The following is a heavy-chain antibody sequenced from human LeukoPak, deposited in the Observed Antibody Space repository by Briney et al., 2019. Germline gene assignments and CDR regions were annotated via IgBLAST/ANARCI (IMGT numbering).Heavy chain of an antibody. J-gene: IGHJ4*02. Sequence: VASVKVSCKASGYTFTDYYMNWVRQAPGQGLEWMGWINPNSGGTNYAQKFQGRVTITRDTSISTAYMELSSLYSDDTAMYYCTRALGSDYWGQGTLATVSS. CDR1: GYTFTDYY. CDR3: TRALGSDY. V-gene: IGHV1-2*02. D-gene: IGHD1-26*01. CDR2: INPNSGGT.